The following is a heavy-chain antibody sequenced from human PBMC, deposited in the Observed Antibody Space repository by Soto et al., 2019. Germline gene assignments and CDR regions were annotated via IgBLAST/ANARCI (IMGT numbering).Heavy chain of an antibody. CDR2: IIPIFGTA. J-gene: IGHJ4*02. D-gene: IGHD6-13*01. Sequence: ASVKVSCKASGGTFSSYAISWVRQAPGQGLEWMGGIIPIFGTANYAQKFQGRVTITADESTSTAYMELSSLRSEDTAVYYCARHRPSSSSWLDYWGQGTLVTVSS. CDR1: GGTFSSYA. CDR3: ARHRPSSSSWLDY. V-gene: IGHV1-69*13.